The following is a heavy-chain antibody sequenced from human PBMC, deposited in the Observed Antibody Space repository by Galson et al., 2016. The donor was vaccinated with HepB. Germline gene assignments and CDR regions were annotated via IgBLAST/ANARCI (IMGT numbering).Heavy chain of an antibody. V-gene: IGHV3-15*01. Sequence: SLRLSRAASGFTFEDVWMTWVRQAPGKGLQWVARIKNRFDGGTEDYGTAVRGRFTVSRDDSAEMLYLQMNNLKSEDTAVYYCATDDFWSGYPSVSWGQGTLVVVSS. CDR3: ATDDFWSGYPSVS. D-gene: IGHD3-3*01. J-gene: IGHJ5*02. CDR2: IKNRFDGGTE. CDR1: GFTFEDVW.